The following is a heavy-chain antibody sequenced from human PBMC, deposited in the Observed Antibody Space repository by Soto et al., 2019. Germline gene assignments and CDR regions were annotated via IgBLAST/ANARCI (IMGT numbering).Heavy chain of an antibody. J-gene: IGHJ4*02. CDR2: MFYSGAM. CDR3: ARIPDPYNSCGYVFDY. D-gene: IGHD6-19*01. V-gene: IGHV4-59*01. CDR1: GGSISGYH. Sequence: SETLSLTCTVCGGSISGYHWSWIRQSPGKGLEWIGYMFYSGAMEYNPSLASRLTISIDTSKNQFSLKLTSVTAADTAVYYCARIPDPYNSCGYVFDYWGQGILVTVSS.